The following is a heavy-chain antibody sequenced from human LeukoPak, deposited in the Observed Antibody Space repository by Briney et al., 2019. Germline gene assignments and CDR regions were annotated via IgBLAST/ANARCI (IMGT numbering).Heavy chain of an antibody. CDR3: AKDSGVVPAAISPRFDY. V-gene: IGHV3-23*01. Sequence: GGSLRLSCAASGFTFSSCAMSWVRQAPGKGLEWVSAISGSGGSTYYADSVKGRFTISRDNSKNTLYLQMNSLRAEDTAVYYCAKDSGVVPAAISPRFDYWGQGTLVTVSS. D-gene: IGHD2-2*01. CDR2: ISGSGGST. J-gene: IGHJ4*02. CDR1: GFTFSSCA.